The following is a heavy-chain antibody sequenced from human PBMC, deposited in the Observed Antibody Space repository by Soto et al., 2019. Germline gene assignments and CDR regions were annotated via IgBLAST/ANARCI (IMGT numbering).Heavy chain of an antibody. CDR1: GFTFSDYY. J-gene: IGHJ6*02. CDR3: ARDWILGGMDV. D-gene: IGHD2-2*03. V-gene: IGHV3-11*05. CDR2: ISSSSSYT. Sequence: QVQLVESGGGLVKPGGSLRLSCAASGFTFSDYYMSWIRQAPGKGLEWVSYISSSSSYTNYADSVKGRFTISRDNAKKSLYLQMNSLRAEDTAVYYCARDWILGGMDVWGQGTTVTVSS.